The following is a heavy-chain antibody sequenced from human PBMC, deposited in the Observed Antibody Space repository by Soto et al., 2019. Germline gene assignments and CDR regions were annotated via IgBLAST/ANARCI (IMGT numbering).Heavy chain of an antibody. CDR1: GYTFTHYH. V-gene: IGHV1-46*01. CDR3: ARKGDYGVRSYYFDY. Sequence: ASVKVSCKASGYTFTHYHIHWVRQAPGQGLEWMGIINPNTGSTTYAQKFQGRVTMTRDTSTNTVYMELTSLTSEDTAIYYCARKGDYGVRSYYFDYWGQGTLVTVYS. J-gene: IGHJ4*02. CDR2: INPNTGST. D-gene: IGHD4-17*01.